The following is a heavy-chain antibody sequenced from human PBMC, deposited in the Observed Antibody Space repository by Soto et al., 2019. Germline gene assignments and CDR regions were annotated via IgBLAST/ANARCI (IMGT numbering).Heavy chain of an antibody. V-gene: IGHV1-18*01. CDR3: PRVIVRHGAYDFQDS. Sequence: QVQLVQSGAEVKKPGASVKVSCKTSGYTFSNYGITWVRQAPGQGLEWVGWISAKTGNTKYAQNFQGRVTMTADTATSTASMELESLRPDDTAVYYCPRVIVRHGAYDFQDSWGQGTLVTVSP. CDR2: ISAKTGNT. D-gene: IGHD5-12*01. CDR1: GYTFSNYG. J-gene: IGHJ4*02.